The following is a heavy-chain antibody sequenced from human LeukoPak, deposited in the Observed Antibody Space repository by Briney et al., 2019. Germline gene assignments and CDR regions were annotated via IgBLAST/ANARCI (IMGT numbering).Heavy chain of an antibody. D-gene: IGHD4-17*01. CDR3: ARNGDYSLDS. CDR1: GGSFSAYY. V-gene: IGHV4-34*12. Sequence: SETLSLTCAVYGGSFSAYYWSWVRQPPGKGLEWIGETLHSGSTSYNPSLRSRVTMSINTSKSQFSLRLTSVTAADTAIYYCARNGDYSLDSWGQGTLVTVSS. CDR2: TLHSGST. J-gene: IGHJ4*02.